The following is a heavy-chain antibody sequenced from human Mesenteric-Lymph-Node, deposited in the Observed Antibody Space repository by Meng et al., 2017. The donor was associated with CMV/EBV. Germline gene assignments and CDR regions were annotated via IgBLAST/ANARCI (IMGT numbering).Heavy chain of an antibody. J-gene: IGHJ4*02. CDR1: GFTVSSKY. CDR3: ARDRATEGNY. V-gene: IGHV3-66*02. D-gene: IGHD1-26*01. Sequence: GESLKISCAASGFTVSSKYMNWVRQSPEKGLEWVSVIYSGDNAYYADSVKGRFTISRDSSKNIVYLQMNSLRPEDTAVYYCARDRATEGNYWGQGTLVTVSS. CDR2: IYSGDNA.